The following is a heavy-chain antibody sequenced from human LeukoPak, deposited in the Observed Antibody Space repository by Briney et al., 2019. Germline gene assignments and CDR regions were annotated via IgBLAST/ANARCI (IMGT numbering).Heavy chain of an antibody. CDR3: ARDHSEQYYFDY. CDR2: ISSSGSTI. V-gene: IGHV3-11*01. CDR1: GFTFSDYY. D-gene: IGHD1/OR15-1a*01. Sequence: GGSLRLSCAASGFTFSDYYMVWIRQAPGKGLEGVSYISSSGSTIYYADSVKGRFTISRDNAKNSLYLQMNSLRAEDTAVYYCARDHSEQYYFDYWGQGTLVTVSS. J-gene: IGHJ4*02.